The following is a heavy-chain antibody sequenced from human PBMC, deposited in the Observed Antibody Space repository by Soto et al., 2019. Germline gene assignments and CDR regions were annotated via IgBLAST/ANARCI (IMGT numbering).Heavy chain of an antibody. J-gene: IGHJ4*02. CDR1: GDTLTSYG. CDR3: AAGTFLGPWQY. Sequence: QLQLVQSGVEVKKPGSSLKVSCQASGDTLTSYGISWVRQAPGQGLEWMGWVSPYSGNTNYSPKVQGRVTLPTDTTASTAYMELRSLTSYDTAVYYCAAGTFLGPWQYWGQGTLVTVSS. D-gene: IGHD3-10*01. CDR2: VSPYSGNT. V-gene: IGHV1-18*01.